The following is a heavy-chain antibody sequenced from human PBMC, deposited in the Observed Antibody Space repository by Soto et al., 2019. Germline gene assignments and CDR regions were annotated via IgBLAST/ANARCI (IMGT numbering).Heavy chain of an antibody. D-gene: IGHD6-19*01. CDR1: GFTFSSYA. Sequence: QVQLVESGGGVVQPGRSLRLSCAASGFTFSSYAMHWVRQAPGKGLEWVTVISYDGSNKYYADSVKGRFTISRDNSKNTLYQQMNSLRAEDTTVYYCARGDSGWYSSYFDYWGQGTLVTVSS. V-gene: IGHV3-30-3*01. J-gene: IGHJ4*02. CDR3: ARGDSGWYSSYFDY. CDR2: ISYDGSNK.